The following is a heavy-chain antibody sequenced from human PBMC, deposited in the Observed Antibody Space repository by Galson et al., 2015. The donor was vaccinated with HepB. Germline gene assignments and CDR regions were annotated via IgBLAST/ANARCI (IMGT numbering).Heavy chain of an antibody. D-gene: IGHD3-22*01. V-gene: IGHV1-18*04. CDR2: ISVHKGNT. J-gene: IGHJ4*02. CDR3: ARDFWDYYDSSGYLSRLKETQFDY. Sequence: SVKVSCKASGYIFTTYGLSWVRQAPGQGLEWMGWISVHKGNTNYAQNFQGRVTMTTDTSTSTAYMELRSLRSDDTAVYYCARDFWDYYDSSGYLSRLKETQFDYWGQGTLVTVSS. CDR1: GYIFTTYG.